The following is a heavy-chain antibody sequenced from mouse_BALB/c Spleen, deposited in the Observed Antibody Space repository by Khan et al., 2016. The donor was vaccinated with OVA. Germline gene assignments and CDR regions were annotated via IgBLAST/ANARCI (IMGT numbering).Heavy chain of an antibody. Sequence: EVQLQQSGAELVKSGATVKLSCTASGLNIKDTYMHWLKQWPEQGLEWIGRIDPPTGNTKYDPKFQGKATIPADTSSITAFLHLPSLTFEATSVLNRGRRARKWGQGTTLTGSA. CDR3: GRRARK. D-gene: IGHD3-3*01. V-gene: IGHV14-3*02. CDR1: GLNIKDTY. J-gene: IGHJ2*01. CDR2: IDPPTGNT.